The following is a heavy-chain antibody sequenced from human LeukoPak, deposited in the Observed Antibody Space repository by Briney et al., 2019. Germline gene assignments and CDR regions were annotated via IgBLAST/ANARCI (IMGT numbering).Heavy chain of an antibody. D-gene: IGHD3-22*01. CDR2: ISSSSNFI. V-gene: IGHV3-21*01. Sequence: GGSLRLSCAASGFTFSSYPMNWVRQAPGKGLEWVSSISSSSNFIYYADSVKGRFTISRDNAKNSLYLQMNSQRAEDTAVYYCARDYYDSDGYYYLPDYWGQGTLVTVSS. J-gene: IGHJ4*02. CDR1: GFTFSSYP. CDR3: ARDYYDSDGYYYLPDY.